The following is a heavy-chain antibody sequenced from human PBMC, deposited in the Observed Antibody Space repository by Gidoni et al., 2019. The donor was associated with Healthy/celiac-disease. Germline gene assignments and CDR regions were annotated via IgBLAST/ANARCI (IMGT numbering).Heavy chain of an antibody. CDR2: IYTSGST. CDR1: GGSISSGSYY. D-gene: IGHD4-17*01. Sequence: QVQLQESGPGLVKPSQTLSLPCTVSGGSISSGSYYWSWIRQPAGKGLEWIGRIYTSGSTNYNPSLKSRVTISVDTSKNQFSLKLSSVTAADTAVYYCARDQVYGDYVDYWGQGTLVTVSS. J-gene: IGHJ4*02. V-gene: IGHV4-61*02. CDR3: ARDQVYGDYVDY.